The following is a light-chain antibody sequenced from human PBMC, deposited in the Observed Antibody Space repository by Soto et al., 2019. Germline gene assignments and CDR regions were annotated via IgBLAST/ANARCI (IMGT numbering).Light chain of an antibody. CDR3: QQYGSSVYT. V-gene: IGKV3-20*01. J-gene: IGKJ2*01. Sequence: EIVLTQSPGTLSLSPGERATLSCRASQSVSSSYLAWYQQKPGQALRLLIYGASSRATGIPDRFSGSGSGTDFTLTISRLEPEDFAVYYCQQYGSSVYTFGQGTKLEIK. CDR1: QSVSSSY. CDR2: GAS.